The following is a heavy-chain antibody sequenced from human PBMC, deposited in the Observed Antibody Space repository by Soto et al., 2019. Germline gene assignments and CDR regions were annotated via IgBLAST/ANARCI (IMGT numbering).Heavy chain of an antibody. CDR2: INHSGST. CDR1: GGSFSGYY. V-gene: IGHV4-34*01. J-gene: IGHJ5*02. Sequence: PSETLSLTCAVYGGSFSGYYWNWIRQPPGKGLEWIGEINHSGSTNHNPSLKSRVSISVDTSKNQFSLKLSSVTAADTAVYYCARRVRASRCQACNWFDPWGQGTLVTVSS. CDR3: ARRVRASRCQACNWFDP. D-gene: IGHD2-2*01.